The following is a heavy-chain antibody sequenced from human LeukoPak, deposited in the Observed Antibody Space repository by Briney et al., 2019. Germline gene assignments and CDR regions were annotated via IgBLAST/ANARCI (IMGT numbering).Heavy chain of an antibody. V-gene: IGHV1-2*02. CDR1: GYNFPDYD. CDR2: INPNNGDT. J-gene: IGHJ4*02. CDR3: ARGIPSFSLFGMVIY. D-gene: IGHD3-3*01. Sequence: ASVTVSCKASGYNFPDYDIHWVRQAPGQGVGWMGWINPNNGDTNYAQKFQGRVPMTRDTSVSTAFMELSPLKSDDAAVYYCARGIPSFSLFGMVIYWGQGTLLTVSS.